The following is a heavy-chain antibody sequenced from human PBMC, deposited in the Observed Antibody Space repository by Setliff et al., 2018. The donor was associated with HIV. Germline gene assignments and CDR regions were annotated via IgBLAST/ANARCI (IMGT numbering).Heavy chain of an antibody. D-gene: IGHD2-21*02. CDR3: ATLDHSGGNFLVY. Sequence: SETLSLTCTVSGGSISGFYWSWFRQPAGKGLEWIGRIYASIKSANYNPSLKSRITMSVTTSENQLSLRLSSVTTADTAVYYCATLDHSGGNFLVYWGQGSLVTVS. V-gene: IGHV4-4*07. J-gene: IGHJ4*02. CDR1: GGSISGFY. CDR2: IYASIKSA.